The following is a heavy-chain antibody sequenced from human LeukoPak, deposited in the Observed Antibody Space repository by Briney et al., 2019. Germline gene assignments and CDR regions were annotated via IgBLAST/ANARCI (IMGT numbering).Heavy chain of an antibody. CDR2: INPDGGEI. Sequence: GGSLRLSCAASGFTFSTSWMTWVRQAPGKGLEWVASINPDGGEIHYVDSVKGRFTISRDNAKNSLYLQMNSLRAEDTAVYYCAREIRLGELLYYFDYWGQGTLVTVSS. CDR1: GFTFSTSW. V-gene: IGHV3-7*01. D-gene: IGHD3-16*01. J-gene: IGHJ4*02. CDR3: AREIRLGELLYYFDY.